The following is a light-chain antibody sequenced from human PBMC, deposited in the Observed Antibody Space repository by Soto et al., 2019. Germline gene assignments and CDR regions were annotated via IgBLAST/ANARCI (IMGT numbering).Light chain of an antibody. CDR3: HQYLSSPPCT. CDR2: GSS. J-gene: IGKJ2*02. Sequence: EVVLTQSPGTLSLSPGERATLSCRGSQSINNNYLAWYQQRPGPAPRLLIYGSSDRATGIPDRFSGRGSETAFTLTISRLEPEYLAVYYCHQYLSSPPCTFAQGTKLEI. V-gene: IGKV3-20*01. CDR1: QSINNNY.